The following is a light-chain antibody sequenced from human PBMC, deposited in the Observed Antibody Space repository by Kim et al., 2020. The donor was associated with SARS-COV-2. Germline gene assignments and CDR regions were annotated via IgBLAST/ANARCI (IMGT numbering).Light chain of an antibody. CDR3: NSRDSSGNHVV. J-gene: IGLJ2*01. V-gene: IGLV3-19*01. CDR1: SLRSYY. Sequence: AVGQTVRITCQGDSLRSYYASWYQQKPGQAHVLVIYGKNNRPSGIPDRFSGSSSGNTASLTITGAQAEDEADYYCNSRDSSGNHVVFGGGTQLTVL. CDR2: GKN.